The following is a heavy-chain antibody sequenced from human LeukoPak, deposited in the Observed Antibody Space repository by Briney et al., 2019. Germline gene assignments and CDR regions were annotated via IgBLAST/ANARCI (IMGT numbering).Heavy chain of an antibody. CDR1: GLTVSSNF. CDR3: AREVTTPRYYFDY. V-gene: IGHV3-53*01. CDR2: IYSGGSA. D-gene: IGHD3-10*01. J-gene: IGHJ4*02. Sequence: GGSLRLSCAVSGLTVSSNFMNWVRQAPGRGLEWVSVIYSGGSASYADSVKGRFTISRDNSKNTLYLQMNSLRAEDTAVYYCAREVTTPRYYFDYWGQGTLVTVSS.